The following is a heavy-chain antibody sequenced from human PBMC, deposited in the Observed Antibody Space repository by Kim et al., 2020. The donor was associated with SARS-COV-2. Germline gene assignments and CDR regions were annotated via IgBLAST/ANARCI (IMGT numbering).Heavy chain of an antibody. CDR1: GFTFGDYA. J-gene: IGHJ4*02. V-gene: IGHV3-9*01. D-gene: IGHD3-16*02. Sequence: GGSLRLSCAASGFTFGDYAMHWVRQVPGKGLEWVSGISRNSGLIKYSDSVRGRFTISRDNAENSLYLQMDSLRTEGTAVYYCAKDITGGGISGHYFWGQGALVTVSS. CDR3: AKDITGGGISGHYF. CDR2: ISRNSGLI.